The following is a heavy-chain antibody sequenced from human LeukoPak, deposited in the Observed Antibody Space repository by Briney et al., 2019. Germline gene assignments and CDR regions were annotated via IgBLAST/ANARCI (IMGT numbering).Heavy chain of an antibody. Sequence: PGGSLRLSCAASGFTFDDYAMHWVRQAPGKGLEWVSGISYNSDTIAYADSVKGRFTISRDNAKNSLYLQMNSLRAEDTALYYCAKDYCGGDCYSRWYFDLWGRGTLVTVSS. CDR1: GFTFDDYA. CDR3: AKDYCGGDCYSRWYFDL. V-gene: IGHV3-9*01. D-gene: IGHD2-21*02. CDR2: ISYNSDTI. J-gene: IGHJ2*01.